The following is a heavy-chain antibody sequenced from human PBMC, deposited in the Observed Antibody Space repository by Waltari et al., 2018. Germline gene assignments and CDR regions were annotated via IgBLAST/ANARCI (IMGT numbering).Heavy chain of an antibody. V-gene: IGHV1-2*02. J-gene: IGHJ4*02. CDR3: ARDKIAAVGWYFDY. D-gene: IGHD6-13*01. CDR2: SNPNSGAT. CDR1: GYHFTGYY. Sequence: QVQLVQSGAEVKQPGASVRVSCKASGYHFTGYYVHWVRQAPGQGLEWMGWSNPNSGATKYAQKLQGRGTRTRDTSISTAYMELSRLRSDDTAVYYCARDKIAAVGWYFDYWGQGTLVTVSS.